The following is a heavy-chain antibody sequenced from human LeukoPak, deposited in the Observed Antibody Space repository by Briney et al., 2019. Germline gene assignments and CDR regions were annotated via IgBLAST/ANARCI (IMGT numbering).Heavy chain of an antibody. CDR3: AKDRGVGATMGFDY. D-gene: IGHD1-26*01. J-gene: IGHJ4*02. Sequence: GGSLRLSCAASGFAFSTYGIHWVRQARGKGLEWVTVIWFDGSHKFYADAVKGRFTISRDNSKNTLYLQMNSLRVEDTAVYYCAKDRGVGATMGFDYWGQGTLVTVSS. CDR1: GFAFSTYG. CDR2: IWFDGSHK. V-gene: IGHV3-33*06.